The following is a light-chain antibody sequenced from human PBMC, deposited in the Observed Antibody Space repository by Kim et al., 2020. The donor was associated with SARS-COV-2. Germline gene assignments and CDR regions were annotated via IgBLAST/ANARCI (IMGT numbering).Light chain of an antibody. Sequence: QSALTQPPSASGSPGQSVSISCTGTSSDVGAHNYVSWYQQHPGKAPKLLIYEVSKRPSGVPDRFSCSKSGNTAYLSVSGLQADDEADYYCFAYAGRTNLIFGGGTQLTVL. J-gene: IGLJ2*01. CDR3: FAYAGRTNLI. V-gene: IGLV2-8*01. CDR2: EVS. CDR1: SSDVGAHNY.